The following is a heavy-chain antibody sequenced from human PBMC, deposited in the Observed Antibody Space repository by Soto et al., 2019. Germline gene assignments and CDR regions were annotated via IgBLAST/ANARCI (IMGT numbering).Heavy chain of an antibody. CDR1: GFSLTSPGMC. CDR2: IERDDDDK. V-gene: IGHV2-70*12. CDR3: AHRYTGTCGHFDS. D-gene: IGHD2-21*01. Sequence: SGPTLVNPTETLTLTCTFSGFSLTSPGMCVSWIRQPPGKALEWLALIERDDDDKYYSTSLKTGLTITKDTSDNQVVLTLTNMDPLYTATYFCAHRYTGTCGHFDSRGQVPLVTVSS. J-gene: IGHJ4*02.